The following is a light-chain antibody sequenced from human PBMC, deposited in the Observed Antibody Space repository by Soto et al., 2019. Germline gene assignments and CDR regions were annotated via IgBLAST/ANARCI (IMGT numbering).Light chain of an antibody. CDR1: QSIRTY. V-gene: IGKV1-39*01. J-gene: IGKJ5*01. CDR2: AVS. Sequence: DIQITQSPCALAPSVGGRGTITSRASQSIRTYLNWYQQKPGKAPKLLICAVSNLESGVPSRFSGSGSGTYFTLTISSLQPEDFATYFCQQTSSMPVTFGQGTRLEIK. CDR3: QQTSSMPVT.